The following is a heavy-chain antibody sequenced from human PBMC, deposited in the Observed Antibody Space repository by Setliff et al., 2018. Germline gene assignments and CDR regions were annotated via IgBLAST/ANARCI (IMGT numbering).Heavy chain of an antibody. V-gene: IGHV7-4-1*02. CDR3: ARGSRFGTIVYKGDYYMDV. D-gene: IGHD3-10*01. J-gene: IGHJ6*03. Sequence: ASVKVSCKASGYTFTSYAMNWVRQAPGQGLEWMGWINTNTGNPTYAQGFTGRFVFSLDTSVSTAYLQISSLKAEDTAIYYCARGSRFGTIVYKGDYYMDVWGKGTTVTVSS. CDR2: INTNTGNP. CDR1: GYTFTSYA.